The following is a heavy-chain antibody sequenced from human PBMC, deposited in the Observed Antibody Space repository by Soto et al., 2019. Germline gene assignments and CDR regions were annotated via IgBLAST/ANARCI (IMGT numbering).Heavy chain of an antibody. J-gene: IGHJ4*02. CDR1: GYTFTSYA. Sequence: ASVKVSCKGSGYTFTSYAIHWVRQAPGQRLEWMGWINAGNGNTKYSQKFQGRVTMTTATSTNTVFLELRSLKSDDTAIYYCARDRLRGYDSSGFYSWGQGTMVTVSS. CDR3: ARDRLRGYDSSGFYS. V-gene: IGHV1-3*01. D-gene: IGHD3-22*01. CDR2: INAGNGNT.